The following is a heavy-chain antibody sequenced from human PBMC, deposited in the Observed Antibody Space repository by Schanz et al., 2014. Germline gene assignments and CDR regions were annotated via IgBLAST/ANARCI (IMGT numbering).Heavy chain of an antibody. Sequence: QIQLVQSGPEVKKPGATVKVSCKASEYSFTSYSMHWVRQAPGQRLEWMGWINTGSGDTKYSQNFQGRVTITRDTSASTAYMELSSLRSEDTAVYYCARSAGRDFWSGYYTRFDYWGQGTLVTVSS. J-gene: IGHJ4*02. CDR3: ARSAGRDFWSGYYTRFDY. CDR1: EYSFTSYS. CDR2: INTGSGDT. V-gene: IGHV1-3*04. D-gene: IGHD3-3*01.